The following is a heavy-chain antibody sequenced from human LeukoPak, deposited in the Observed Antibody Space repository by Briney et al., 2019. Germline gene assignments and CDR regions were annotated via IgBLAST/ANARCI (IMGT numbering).Heavy chain of an antibody. V-gene: IGHV3-21*01. CDR1: GFTFSSYS. Sequence: GALRLSCTASGFTFSSYSMNWVRQAPGKGLEWVSYITSSSGVTHYADSVKGRFTISRDNAKNSVYLQMNSLRADDTAVYYCARIPGDYWGQGTLVTVSS. CDR2: ITSSSGVT. J-gene: IGHJ4*02. CDR3: ARIPGDY. D-gene: IGHD2-2*02.